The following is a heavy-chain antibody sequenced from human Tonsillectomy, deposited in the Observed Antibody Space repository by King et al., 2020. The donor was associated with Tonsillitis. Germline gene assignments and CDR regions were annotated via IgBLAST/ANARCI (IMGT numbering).Heavy chain of an antibody. V-gene: IGHV3-23*04. CDR1: GFTFSSYA. D-gene: IGHD3-10*01. CDR2: ISGSGSST. CDR3: AIASGGCVSVCYYSCGFCCMGF. J-gene: IGHJ6*02. Sequence: VQLVESGGGLVQPGGSLRLSCAASGFTFSSYAMSWVRQAPGKGLEWVSVISGSGSSTYYADSVKGRFTISRDNSKNTLYLQMNSLRAEATAVYYCAIASGGCVSVCYYSCGFCCMGFWGQGATVTVP.